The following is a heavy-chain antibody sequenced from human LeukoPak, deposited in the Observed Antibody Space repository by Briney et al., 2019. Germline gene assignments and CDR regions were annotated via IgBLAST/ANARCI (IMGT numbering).Heavy chain of an antibody. CDR2: IYSGGST. CDR3: ARGGGAYCSGGSCSPRYYYGMDV. CDR1: GFTVSSNY. Sequence: GGSLRLSCAASGFTVSSNYMSWVRQAPRKGLEWVSVIYSGGSTYYADSVKGRFTISRDNSKNTLYLQMNSLRVEDTAVYYCARGGGAYCSGGSCSPRYYYGMDVWGQGTTVTVSS. D-gene: IGHD2-15*01. V-gene: IGHV3-66*02. J-gene: IGHJ6*02.